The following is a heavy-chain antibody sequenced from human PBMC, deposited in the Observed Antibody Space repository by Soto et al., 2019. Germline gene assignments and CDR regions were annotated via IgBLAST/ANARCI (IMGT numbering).Heavy chain of an antibody. V-gene: IGHV4-30-4*08. CDR2: IFHSWAT. D-gene: IGHD3-10*02. CDR3: ARSHYVLGACDV. J-gene: IGHJ3*01. Sequence: QVQLQESGPGLVKPSATLSLTCTVSGASISSGNYYWAWIRQSPGQGLQWNGYIFHSWATSNTPSLGSRLSISIDASKNPFSLNLNSVTAADTAVYFCARSHYVLGACDVWGPGTVVPVSS. CDR1: GASISSGNYY.